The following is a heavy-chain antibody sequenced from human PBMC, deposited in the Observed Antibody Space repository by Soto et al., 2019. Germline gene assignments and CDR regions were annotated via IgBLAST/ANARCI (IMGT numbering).Heavy chain of an antibody. D-gene: IGHD2-2*01. CDR3: ARSQGSSTSLEIYYYYYYGMDV. J-gene: IGHJ6*02. Sequence: QVQLVQSEAEVKKPGSSVKVSCKASGGTFGSYAISWVRQAPGQGPEWMGGIIPITGTANYAQKFQGRVTITADESTSTASMQLSSLRSEDTAVYYCARSQGSSTSLEIYYYYYYGMDVWGQGTTVTVSS. V-gene: IGHV1-69*01. CDR1: GGTFGSYA. CDR2: IIPITGTA.